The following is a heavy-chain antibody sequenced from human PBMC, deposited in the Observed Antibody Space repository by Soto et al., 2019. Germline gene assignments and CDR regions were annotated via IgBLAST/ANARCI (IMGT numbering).Heavy chain of an antibody. CDR1: GFTFSSYG. D-gene: IGHD3-3*01. Sequence: QVQLVESGGGVAQPGRSLRLSCAASGFTFSSYGMHWVRQAPGKGLEWVAVISYDGSKKYYADSVKGRFTISRDNSKNTLYLQMNSLRAEDTAVYYCASTSVDDFWSFFDYWGQGTLVTVSS. J-gene: IGHJ4*02. CDR3: ASTSVDDFWSFFDY. V-gene: IGHV3-30*03. CDR2: ISYDGSKK.